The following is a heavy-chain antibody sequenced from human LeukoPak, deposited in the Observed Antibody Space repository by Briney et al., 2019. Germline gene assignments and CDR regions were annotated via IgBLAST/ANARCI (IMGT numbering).Heavy chain of an antibody. CDR2: ISSSSSYI. CDR3: ARTVPGYSSSWDYFDY. D-gene: IGHD6-13*01. Sequence: GGSLRLSCAASGFTFSSYSMNWVRQAPGKGLEWVSSISSSSSYIYYADSVRGRFTISRDNAKKLLYLQMNNLRAEDTAVYYCARTVPGYSSSWDYFDYWGQGTLVTVSA. CDR1: GFTFSSYS. V-gene: IGHV3-21*01. J-gene: IGHJ4*02.